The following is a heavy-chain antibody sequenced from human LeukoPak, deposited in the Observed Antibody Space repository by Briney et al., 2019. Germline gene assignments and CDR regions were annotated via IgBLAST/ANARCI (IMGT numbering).Heavy chain of an antibody. CDR2: ICSSSSTI. CDR1: GFTFSSYS. J-gene: IGHJ4*02. D-gene: IGHD2-2*01. CDR3: ARVVVVPAAWWVFDY. V-gene: IGHV3-48*04. Sequence: GGSLRLSCAASGFTFSSYSMNWVRQAPGKGLEWVSYICSSSSTIYYADSVKGRFTISRDNAKNSLYLQMNSLRAEDTAVYYCARVVVVPAAWWVFDYWGQGTLVTVSS.